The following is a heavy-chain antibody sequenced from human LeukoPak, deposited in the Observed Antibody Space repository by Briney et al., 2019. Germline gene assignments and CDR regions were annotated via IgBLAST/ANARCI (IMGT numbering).Heavy chain of an antibody. V-gene: IGHV1-2*02. CDR3: ARAGRRIAAAHDY. Sequence: ASVKVSCKASGYTFTGYYMHWVRQAPGQGLEWMGWINPNSGGTNYAQKFQGRVTMTRDTSISTAYMELSRLGSDDTAVYYCARAGRRIAAAHDYWGQGTLVTVSS. CDR2: INPNSGGT. CDR1: GYTFTGYY. J-gene: IGHJ4*02. D-gene: IGHD6-13*01.